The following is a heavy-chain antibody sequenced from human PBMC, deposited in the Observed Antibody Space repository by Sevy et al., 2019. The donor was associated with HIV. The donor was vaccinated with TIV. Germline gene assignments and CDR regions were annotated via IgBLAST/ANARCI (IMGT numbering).Heavy chain of an antibody. J-gene: IGHJ4*02. CDR3: ARDWNGLGYVDY. D-gene: IGHD1-1*01. CDR2: IYSGGTT. CDR1: GFTVNSNY. V-gene: IGHV3-53*01. Sequence: GGSLRLSCAASGFTVNSNYMTWVRQAPRKGLEWVSVIYSGGTTDYADSVKGRFTISRDNSKNTMYLQMNSLRADDTAVYYCARDWNGLGYVDYWGQGTLVTVSS.